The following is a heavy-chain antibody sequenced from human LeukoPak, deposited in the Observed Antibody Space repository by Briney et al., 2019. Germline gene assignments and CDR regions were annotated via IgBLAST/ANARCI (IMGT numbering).Heavy chain of an antibody. Sequence: SETLSLTCAVYGGSFSGYYWSWIRQPPGKGLEWIGEINRSGSTNYNPSLKSRVTISVDTSKNQFSLKLSSVTAADTAVYYCARGRVWWELRPFDIWGQGTMVTVSS. J-gene: IGHJ3*02. CDR3: ARGRVWWELRPFDI. V-gene: IGHV4-34*01. CDR1: GGSFSGYY. D-gene: IGHD1-26*01. CDR2: INRSGST.